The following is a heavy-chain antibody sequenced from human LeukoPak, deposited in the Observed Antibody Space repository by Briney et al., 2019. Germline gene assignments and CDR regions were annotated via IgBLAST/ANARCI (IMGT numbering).Heavy chain of an antibody. CDR3: ARVVRIAARAAFDI. CDR1: GGSISSYY. CDR2: IYYSGST. D-gene: IGHD6-6*01. J-gene: IGHJ3*02. Sequence: PSETLSLTCTVSGGSISSYYWSWIRQPPGKGLEWIGYIYYSGSTNYNPSLKSRVTISVDTSKNQFSLKLSSVTAADTAVYYCARVVRIAARAAFDIWGQGTMVTVSS. V-gene: IGHV4-59*01.